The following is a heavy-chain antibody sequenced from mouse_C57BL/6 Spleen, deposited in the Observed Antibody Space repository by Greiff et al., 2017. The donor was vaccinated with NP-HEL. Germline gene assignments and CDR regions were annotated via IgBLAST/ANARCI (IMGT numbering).Heavy chain of an antibody. CDR2: ISDGGRYT. CDR1: GFTFSSYA. V-gene: IGHV5-4*01. J-gene: IGHJ1*03. D-gene: IGHD2-4*01. CDR3: ARGGYYDYLYWYFDV. Sequence: EVQLVESGGGLVKPGGSLKLSCAASGFTFSSYAMSWVRQTPEKRLEWVATISDGGRYTYYPDNVKGRFPITRGNAKNNLYLQMSHLKSEDTAMYYCARGGYYDYLYWYFDVWGTGTTVTVSS.